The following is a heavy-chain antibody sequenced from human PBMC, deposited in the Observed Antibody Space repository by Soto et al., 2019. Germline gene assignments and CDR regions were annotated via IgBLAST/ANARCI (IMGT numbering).Heavy chain of an antibody. CDR1: GFTFSSFG. CDR3: AKDRSVVATTPDFDY. V-gene: IGHV3-30*18. D-gene: IGHD5-12*01. J-gene: IGHJ4*02. CDR2: ASYDGSYK. Sequence: QVQLVESGGGVVQPGRSLRLSCAASGFTFSSFGMHWVRQAPGKGLEWVAVASYDGSYKYYAASVKGRFTISRDNSRNTLYLQMNSLRAEDTAVYYCAKDRSVVATTPDFDYWGQGTLVTVSS.